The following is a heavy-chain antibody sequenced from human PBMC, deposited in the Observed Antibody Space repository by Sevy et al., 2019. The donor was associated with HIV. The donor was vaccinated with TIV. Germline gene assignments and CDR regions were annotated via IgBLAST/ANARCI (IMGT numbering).Heavy chain of an antibody. D-gene: IGHD3-9*01. CDR2: INHSGST. J-gene: IGHJ4*02. CDR1: GGSFSGYY. Sequence: SETLSLTCAVYGGSFSGYYWSWIRQPPGKGLEWIGEINHSGSTNYNPSLKSRVTISVDTSKNQFSLKLSSVTAADTAVYYCARCFPVLRYFDWLRPFDYWGQGTLVTVSS. CDR3: ARCFPVLRYFDWLRPFDY. V-gene: IGHV4-34*01.